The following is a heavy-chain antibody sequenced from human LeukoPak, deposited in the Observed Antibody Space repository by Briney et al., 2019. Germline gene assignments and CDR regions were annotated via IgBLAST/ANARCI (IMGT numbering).Heavy chain of an antibody. CDR1: GGSISSSSYY. V-gene: IGHV4-39*01. Sequence: PSETLSLTCTVSGGSISSSSYYWGWIRQPPGKGLEWIGSIYYSGSTYYNPSLKSRVTIPVDTSKNQFSLKLSSVTAADTAVYYCARIVAAAGTCDYWGQGTLVTVSS. J-gene: IGHJ4*02. CDR3: ARIVAAAGTCDY. CDR2: IYYSGST. D-gene: IGHD6-13*01.